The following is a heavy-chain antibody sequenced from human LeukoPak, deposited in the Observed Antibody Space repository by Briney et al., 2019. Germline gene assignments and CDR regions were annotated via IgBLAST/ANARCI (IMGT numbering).Heavy chain of an antibody. D-gene: IGHD6-19*01. CDR3: ARSQARLSWFDP. CDR1: AYSISSGYY. J-gene: IGHJ5*02. Sequence: SETLSLTCTVSAYSISSGYYWGWIRQPPGKGLEWIGSIYYSGRTYYNPSLKTRVTISVATSKTQSSLKLRSVTAADTAVYYCARSQARLSWFDPWGQGILVTVSS. V-gene: IGHV4-38-2*02. CDR2: IYYSGRT.